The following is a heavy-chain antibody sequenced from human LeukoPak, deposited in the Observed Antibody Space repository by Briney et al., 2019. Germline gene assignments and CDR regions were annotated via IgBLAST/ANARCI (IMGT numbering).Heavy chain of an antibody. CDR1: GGSISSYY. Sequence: SETLSLTCTVSGGSISSYYWSWIRQPPGKGLEWTGYIYYSGSTNYNPSLKSRVTISVDTSKNQFSLKLSSVTAADTAVYYCAREEQLNRHAYYYMDVWGKGTTVTVSS. D-gene: IGHD5-18*01. CDR2: IYYSGST. V-gene: IGHV4-59*01. CDR3: AREEQLNRHAYYYMDV. J-gene: IGHJ6*03.